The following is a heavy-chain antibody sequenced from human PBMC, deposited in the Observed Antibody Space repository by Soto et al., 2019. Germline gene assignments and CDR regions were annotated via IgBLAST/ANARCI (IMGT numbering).Heavy chain of an antibody. D-gene: IGHD3-3*01. CDR1: GGSISSYY. CDR3: ARLQPYYDFWSGFDY. J-gene: IGHJ4*02. Sequence: SETLSLTCTVSGGSISSYYWSWIRQPPGKGLEWIGYIYYSGSTNYNPSLKSRVTISVDTSKNQFSLKLSSVTAADTAVYYCARLQPYYDFWSGFDYWGQGTLVTVSS. CDR2: IYYSGST. V-gene: IGHV4-59*08.